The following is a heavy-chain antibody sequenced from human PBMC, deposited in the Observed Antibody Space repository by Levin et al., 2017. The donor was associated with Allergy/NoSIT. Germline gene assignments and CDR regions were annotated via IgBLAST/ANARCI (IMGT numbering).Heavy chain of an antibody. CDR2: INPSGGNT. Sequence: GASVKVSCKASGYSRISYYMHWVRQAPGQGLEWMGLINPSGGNTTYAQKFQGRITMTRDTSTSTVYMELSSLRSEDTAMYYCARGGRVYYGSGNYYNDWYFDLWGRGTLVTVSS. CDR1: GYSRISYY. CDR3: ARGGRVYYGSGNYYNDWYFDL. J-gene: IGHJ2*01. D-gene: IGHD3-10*01. V-gene: IGHV1-46*01.